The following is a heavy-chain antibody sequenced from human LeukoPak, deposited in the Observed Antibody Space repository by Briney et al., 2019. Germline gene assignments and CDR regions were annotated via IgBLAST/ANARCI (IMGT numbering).Heavy chain of an antibody. Sequence: GASVKVSCKASGYTFTGYYMHWVRQAPGQGLEWMGWINPNSGGTNYAQKFQGRVTMTRDTSISTAYMELSRLRSDDTAVYYCARDPLQYSSGWYHVSAGSGFDPWGQGTLVTVSS. D-gene: IGHD6-19*01. CDR1: GYTFTGYY. J-gene: IGHJ5*02. CDR3: ARDPLQYSSGWYHVSAGSGFDP. CDR2: INPNSGGT. V-gene: IGHV1-2*02.